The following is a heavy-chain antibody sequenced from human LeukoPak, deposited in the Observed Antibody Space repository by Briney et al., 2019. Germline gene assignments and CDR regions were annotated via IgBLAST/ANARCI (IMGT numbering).Heavy chain of an antibody. CDR2: IWYDGSNK. Sequence: GRSLRLSCAASGFTFSSYGMHWVRQAPGKGLEWVAVIWYDGSNKYYADSVKGRFTISRDNSKNTLYLQMNSLRAEDTAVYYCAREGDCSGGSCEGLDYWGQGTLVTVSS. J-gene: IGHJ4*02. CDR3: AREGDCSGGSCEGLDY. CDR1: GFTFSSYG. V-gene: IGHV3-33*08. D-gene: IGHD2-15*01.